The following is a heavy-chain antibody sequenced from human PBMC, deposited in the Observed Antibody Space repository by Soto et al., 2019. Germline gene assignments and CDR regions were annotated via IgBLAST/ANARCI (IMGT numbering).Heavy chain of an antibody. V-gene: IGHV3-23*01. J-gene: IGHJ4*02. CDR3: AKVGRGRSSPKLFDY. CDR2: ISGSGGST. CDR1: GFTFSSYA. D-gene: IGHD6-13*01. Sequence: EVQLLESGGGLVQPGGSLRLSCAASGFTFSSYAMSWVRQAPGKGLEWVSAISGSGGSTYYADSVKGRFTISRDNSKNTLYLQMNSLRAEDTAVDYCAKVGRGRSSPKLFDYGGQGTLVTVSS.